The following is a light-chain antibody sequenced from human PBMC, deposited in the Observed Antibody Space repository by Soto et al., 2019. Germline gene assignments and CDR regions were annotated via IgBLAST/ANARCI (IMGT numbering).Light chain of an antibody. CDR3: QKYNSAPQT. V-gene: IGKV1-27*01. CDR2: AAS. CDR1: QDISNY. Sequence: DIQMTQSPSSLSASVGDRVTITCRASQDISNYLAWYQQKPGEVPQLLIYAASTLQSGVPSRFSGSGSGTDFTLTISSLQPEDVATYYCQKYNSAPQTFDQGTKVE. J-gene: IGKJ1*01.